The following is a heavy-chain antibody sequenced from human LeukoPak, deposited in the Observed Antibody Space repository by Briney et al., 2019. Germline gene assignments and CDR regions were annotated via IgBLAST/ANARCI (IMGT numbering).Heavy chain of an antibody. D-gene: IGHD1-26*01. CDR2: ISSSTTYM. CDR1: GFTFSTYG. V-gene: IGHV3-21*01. Sequence: GGSLRLSCAASGFTFSTYGMDWVRQAPGRGLEWVSSISSSTTYMYYADSVKGRFTISRGNAKNSLYLQMNSLRAEDTAVYYCTRSSGSYYYSDYWGQGTLVTVSS. CDR3: TRSSGSYYYSDY. J-gene: IGHJ4*02.